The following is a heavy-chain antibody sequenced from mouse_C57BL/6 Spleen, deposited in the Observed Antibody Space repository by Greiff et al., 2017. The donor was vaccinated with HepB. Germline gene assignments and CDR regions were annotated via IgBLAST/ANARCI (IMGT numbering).Heavy chain of an antibody. J-gene: IGHJ1*03. CDR2: IWSGGST. CDR1: GFSLTSYG. D-gene: IGHD1-1*01. Sequence: QVQLQQSGPGLVQPSQSLSITCTVSGFSLTSYGVHWVRQSPGKGLEWLGVIWSGGSTDYNAAFISRLSISKDNSKSQVFFKMNSLQADDTAIYYCARGDLDYYGSSTWYFDVWGTGTTVTVSS. V-gene: IGHV2-2*01. CDR3: ARGDLDYYGSSTWYFDV.